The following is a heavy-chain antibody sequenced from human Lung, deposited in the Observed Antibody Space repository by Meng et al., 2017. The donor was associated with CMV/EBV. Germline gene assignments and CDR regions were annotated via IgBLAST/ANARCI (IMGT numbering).Heavy chain of an antibody. CDR3: ARDGPRNYYDFWSGYYSPTSYYYYGTDV. CDR1: GFTFSSYA. J-gene: IGHJ6*02. CDR2: ISYDGSNK. Sequence: LSLTCAASGFTFSSYAMHWVRQAPGKGLEWVAVISYDGSNKYYADSVKGRFTISRDNSKNTLYLQMNSLRAEDTAVYYCARDGPRNYYDFWSGYYSPTSYYYYGTDVWGRGTTVTVSS. V-gene: IGHV3-30-3*01. D-gene: IGHD3-3*01.